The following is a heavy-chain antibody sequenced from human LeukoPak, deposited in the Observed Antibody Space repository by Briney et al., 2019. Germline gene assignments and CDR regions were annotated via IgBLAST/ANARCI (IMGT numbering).Heavy chain of an antibody. V-gene: IGHV3-21*01. J-gene: IGHJ6*03. CDR1: GFTLISIT. D-gene: IGHD1-26*01. Sequence: GGSLRLSCAASGFTLISITRKWFARAQGKGLEWFYPISSSSSYIYYADSVKGRFTISRDNAKNSLFLQMNSLRAEDTAVYFCARATWDPNYYYYMDVWGKGTTDTISS. CDR3: ARATWDPNYYYYMDV. CDR2: ISSSSSYI.